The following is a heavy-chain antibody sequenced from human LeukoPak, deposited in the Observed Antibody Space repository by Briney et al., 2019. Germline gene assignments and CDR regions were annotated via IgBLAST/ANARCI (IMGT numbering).Heavy chain of an antibody. CDR1: GFTFSSYE. CDR3: ARVPYYDFWSGFDY. J-gene: IGHJ4*02. V-gene: IGHV3-48*03. D-gene: IGHD3-3*01. CDR2: ISSSGSTI. Sequence: GGSLRLSCAASGFTFSSYEMNWVRQAPGKGLELASYISSSGSTIYYADSVKGRFTISRDNAKNSLYLQMNSLRAEDTAVYYCARVPYYDFWSGFDYWGQGTLVTASS.